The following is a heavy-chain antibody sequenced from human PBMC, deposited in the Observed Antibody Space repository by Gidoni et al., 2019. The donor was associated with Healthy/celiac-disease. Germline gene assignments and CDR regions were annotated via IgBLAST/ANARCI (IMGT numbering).Heavy chain of an antibody. Sequence: EVQLVESGGGLVQPGGSLRLSCAASGFTVSSNYMSWVRQAPGKGLEWVSVIYSGGSTYYADSVKGRFTISRDNSKNTLYLQMNSLRAEDTAVYYCARALTGHYYYYMDVWGKGTTVTVSS. CDR2: IYSGGST. CDR3: ARALTGHYYYYMDV. J-gene: IGHJ6*03. CDR1: GFTVSSNY. V-gene: IGHV3-66*02.